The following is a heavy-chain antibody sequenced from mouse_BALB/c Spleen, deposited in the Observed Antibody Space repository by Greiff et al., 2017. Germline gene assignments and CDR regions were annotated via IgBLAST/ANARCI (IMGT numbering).Heavy chain of an antibody. D-gene: IGHD2-14*01. V-gene: IGHV5-9-4*01. CDR1: GFTFSSYA. Sequence: VQLKESGGGLVKPGGSLKLSCAASGFTFSSYAMSWVRQSPEKRLEWVAEISSGGSYTYYPDTVTGRFTISRDNAKNTLYLEMSSLRSEDTAMYYCASRYDGYAMDYWGQGTSVTVSS. CDR3: ASRYDGYAMDY. J-gene: IGHJ4*01. CDR2: ISSGGSYT.